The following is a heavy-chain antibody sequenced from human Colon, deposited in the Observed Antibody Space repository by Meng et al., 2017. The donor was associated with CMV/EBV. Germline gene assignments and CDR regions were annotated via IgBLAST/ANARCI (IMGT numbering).Heavy chain of an antibody. J-gene: IGHJ6*02. CDR2: IYYSGSA. V-gene: IGHV4-39*06. CDR3: AKMPYVAALPYYYYGMDV. D-gene: IGHD2-15*01. Sequence: GSLRLSCIVSGGSISSDSYYWGWIRQPPGKGLEWIGSIYYSGSAYHNPSLKSRLTISVDTSKNQFALKLSSVTAADTAVYYCAKMPYVAALPYYYYGMDVWGQGTTVTVSS. CDR1: GGSISSDSYY.